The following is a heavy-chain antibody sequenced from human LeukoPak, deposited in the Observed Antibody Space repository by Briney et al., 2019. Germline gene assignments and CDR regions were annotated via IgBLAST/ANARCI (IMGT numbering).Heavy chain of an antibody. D-gene: IGHD3-3*01. V-gene: IGHV7-4-1*02. CDR1: GYTFTSYA. Sequence: GASVKVSCKASGYTFTSYAMNWVRQAPGQGLEWMGWINTNTGNPTYAQGFTGRFVFSLDTSVSTAYLQISSLKAEDTAVYYCARSIEPLIRFLDHDAFDIWGQGTMVTVSS. CDR2: INTNTGNP. J-gene: IGHJ3*02. CDR3: ARSIEPLIRFLDHDAFDI.